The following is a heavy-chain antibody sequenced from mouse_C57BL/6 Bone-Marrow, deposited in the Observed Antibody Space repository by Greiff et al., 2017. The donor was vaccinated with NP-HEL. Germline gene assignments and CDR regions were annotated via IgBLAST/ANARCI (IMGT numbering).Heavy chain of an antibody. D-gene: IGHD1-1*01. CDR3: ARDANYYGSSLYWYFDV. CDR2: SRNKANDYTT. J-gene: IGHJ1*03. Sequence: EVQLVESGGGLVQSGRSLRLSCATSGFTFSDFYMEWVRQAPGKGLEWIAASRNKANDYTTEYSASVKGRFIVSRDTSQSILYLQMNALRAEDTAIYYCARDANYYGSSLYWYFDVWGTGTTVTVSS. V-gene: IGHV7-1*01. CDR1: GFTFSDFY.